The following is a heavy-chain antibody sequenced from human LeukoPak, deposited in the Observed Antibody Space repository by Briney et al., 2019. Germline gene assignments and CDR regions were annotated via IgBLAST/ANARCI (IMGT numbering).Heavy chain of an antibody. CDR2: IYYSGST. J-gene: IGHJ4*02. D-gene: IGHD6-6*01. Sequence: SETLSLTCTVSGGSISSSSYYWGWIRQPPGKGLEWIGSIYYSGSTYYNPSLKSRVTISVDTSKNQFSLKLSSVTAADTAVYYCAHVEYSSSSSWFDYWGQGTLVTVSS. V-gene: IGHV4-39*07. CDR3: AHVEYSSSSSWFDY. CDR1: GGSISSSSYY.